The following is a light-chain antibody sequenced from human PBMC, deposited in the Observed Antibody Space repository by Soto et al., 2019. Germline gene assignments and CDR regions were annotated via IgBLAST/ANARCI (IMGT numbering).Light chain of an antibody. CDR2: GAS. J-gene: IGKJ1*01. Sequence: EIVLTQSPGTLSLSPGERATLSCRASQSVSSSYLAWYQQKPGQAPRLLIYGASSRATGIPDRFSGSGSGTDFTLTISSMEPEDFAVYDCQPYDSRTFGQGTKVE. CDR3: QPYDSRT. CDR1: QSVSSSY. V-gene: IGKV3-20*01.